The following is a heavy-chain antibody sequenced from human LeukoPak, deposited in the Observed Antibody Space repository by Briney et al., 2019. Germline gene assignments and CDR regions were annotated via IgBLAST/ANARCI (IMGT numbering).Heavy chain of an antibody. V-gene: IGHV2-5*01. CDR2: IFWNDDK. D-gene: IGHD5-18*01. J-gene: IGHJ4*02. CDR1: GFSLTTPGVG. Sequence: TLVKPTHTLTLTCTFSGFSLTTPGVGVGWIRQPPGKALEGLPLIFWNDDKRYRPSLKSRLTITKDTSKNQVVLTLTNLVPMDTATYYCAQRPLTAMVGFDYGGQGTLVTVSS. CDR3: AQRPLTAMVGFDY.